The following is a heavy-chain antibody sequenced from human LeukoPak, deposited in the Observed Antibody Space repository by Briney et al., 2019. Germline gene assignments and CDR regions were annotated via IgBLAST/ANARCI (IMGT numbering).Heavy chain of an antibody. CDR3: ARSGVMGSFGDY. D-gene: IGHD1-26*01. J-gene: IGHJ4*02. CDR1: GYTFTGYY. CDR2: INPNSGGT. Sequence: ASVKVSCEASGYTFTGYYMHWVRQAPGQGLEWMGRINPNSGGTNYAQKFQGRVTMTRDTSISTAYMELSRLRSDDTAVYYCARSGVMGSFGDYWGQGTLVTVSS. V-gene: IGHV1-2*06.